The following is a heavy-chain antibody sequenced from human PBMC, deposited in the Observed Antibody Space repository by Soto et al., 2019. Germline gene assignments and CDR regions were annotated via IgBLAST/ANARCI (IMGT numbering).Heavy chain of an antibody. D-gene: IGHD2-15*01. CDR2: IIPIFGTA. J-gene: IGHJ6*02. V-gene: IGHV1-69*01. CDR1: GGTFSSYA. Sequence: QVQLVQSGAEVKKPGSSVKVSCKAPGGTFSSYAISWVRQAPGQGLEGMGGIIPIFGTAKYAQTFQGRVTITADESTSTGYMELSSLRSEDTAVYYCARSQGGSSSLDIYYYYYYGMDVWGQGTTVTVSS. CDR3: ARSQGGSSSLDIYYYYYYGMDV.